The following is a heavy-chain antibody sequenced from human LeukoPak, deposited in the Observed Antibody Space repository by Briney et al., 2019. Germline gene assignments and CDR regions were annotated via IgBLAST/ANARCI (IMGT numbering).Heavy chain of an antibody. D-gene: IGHD1-26*01. V-gene: IGHV3-73*01. J-gene: IGHJ3*01. Sequence: GGSPRLSCAASGFTLSGSAMHWVRQASGKGLEWVGRIRTEANSFATAYAASVEGRFTISRDDSQNTAYLQMNSLKTEDTAVYYCTRHGRGSLNVFDVWGQGTMVTVSS. CDR3: TRHGRGSLNVFDV. CDR2: IRTEANSFAT. CDR1: GFTLSGSA.